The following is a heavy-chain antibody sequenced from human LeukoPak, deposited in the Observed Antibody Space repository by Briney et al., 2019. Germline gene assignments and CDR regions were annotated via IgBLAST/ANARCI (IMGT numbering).Heavy chain of an antibody. CDR2: ISSSSSYI. D-gene: IGHD5-18*01. J-gene: IGHJ4*02. CDR3: ASGIQLWFVY. V-gene: IGHV3-21*01. Sequence: GGSLRPSCAASGFTFSSYSMNWVRQAPGKGLEWVSSISSSSSYIYYADSVKGRFTISRDNAKNSLYLQMNSPRAEDTAVYYCASGIQLWFVYWGQGTLVTVSS. CDR1: GFTFSSYS.